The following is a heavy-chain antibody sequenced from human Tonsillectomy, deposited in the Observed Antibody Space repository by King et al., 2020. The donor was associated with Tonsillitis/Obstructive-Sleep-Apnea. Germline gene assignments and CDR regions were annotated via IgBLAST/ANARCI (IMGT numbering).Heavy chain of an antibody. D-gene: IGHD2-8*02. CDR1: GYTFTSYD. Sequence: QLVQSGAEVKKPGASVKVSCKASGYTFTSYDMHWVRQAPGQRLEWMGWINAGNGNTKYSQKFQGRGTITRDTSASTAYMELSSLRSEDTAVYYCARVVWVRSYYYSYMDVWGKGTTVTVSS. J-gene: IGHJ6*03. CDR3: ARVVWVRSYYYSYMDV. CDR2: INAGNGNT. V-gene: IGHV1-3*01.